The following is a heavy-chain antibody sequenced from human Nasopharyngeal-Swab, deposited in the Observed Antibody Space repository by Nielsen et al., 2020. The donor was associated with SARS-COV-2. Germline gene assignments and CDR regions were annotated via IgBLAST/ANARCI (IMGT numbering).Heavy chain of an antibody. CDR2: ISGSGRNI. Sequence: GESLKISCAASGFTFSSYEMNWVRQAPGEGLEWVSYISGSGRNIYYADSVKGRFTISRDNAKNSLFLQMNSLRAEDTAIYYCARGSRWFGTHPPDYWGQGTLVTASS. CDR1: GFTFSSYE. J-gene: IGHJ4*02. CDR3: ARGSRWFGTHPPDY. D-gene: IGHD3-10*01. V-gene: IGHV3-48*03.